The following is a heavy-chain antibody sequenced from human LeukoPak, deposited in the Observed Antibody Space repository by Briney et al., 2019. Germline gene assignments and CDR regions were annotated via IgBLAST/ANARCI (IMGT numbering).Heavy chain of an antibody. J-gene: IGHJ5*02. CDR1: GGSISSSSYY. CDR3: ATSDYSGAWFDP. CDR2: IYYSGST. V-gene: IGHV4-39*01. Sequence: PSETLSLTCTVSGGSISSSSYYWGWIRQPPGKGLEWIGSIYYSGSTYYNPSLKSRVTISVDTFMNQFSLRLSSVTAADTAVYYCATSDYSGAWFDPWGQGTLVTVSS. D-gene: IGHD2-15*01.